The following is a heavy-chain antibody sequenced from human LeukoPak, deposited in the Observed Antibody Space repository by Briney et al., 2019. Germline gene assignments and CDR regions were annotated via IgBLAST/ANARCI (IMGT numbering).Heavy chain of an antibody. D-gene: IGHD2-15*01. J-gene: IGHJ4*02. CDR2: ISGSGGST. CDR3: AKLPLYCSGGSCSSYFDC. Sequence: GGSLRLSCAASGFTFSSYAMSWVRQAPGKGLEWVSAISGSGGSTYYADSVKGRFTISRDNSKNTLYLQMNSLRAEDTAVYYCAKLPLYCSGGSCSSYFDCWGQGTLVTVSS. CDR1: GFTFSSYA. V-gene: IGHV3-23*01.